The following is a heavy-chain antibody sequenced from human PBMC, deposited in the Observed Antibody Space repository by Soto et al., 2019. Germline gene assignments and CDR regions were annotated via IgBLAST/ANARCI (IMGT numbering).Heavy chain of an antibody. CDR3: ARDSSIAARGSFDY. D-gene: IGHD6-6*01. V-gene: IGHV3-21*01. CDR2: ISSSSSYI. Sequence: EVQLVESGGGLVKPGGSLRLSCAASGFTFSSYSMNWVRQAPGKGLEWVSSISSSSSYIYYADSVKGRFTISRDNAKNSLYLQMNSLRAEDTAVYYCARDSSIAARGSFDYWGQGTLVTVPS. J-gene: IGHJ4*02. CDR1: GFTFSSYS.